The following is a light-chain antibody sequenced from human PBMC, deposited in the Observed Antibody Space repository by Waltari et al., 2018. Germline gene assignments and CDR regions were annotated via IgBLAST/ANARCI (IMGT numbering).Light chain of an antibody. Sequence: DIQMTHSPSSVSASVGDSVTITCRPSPGSSSWLAWYQQKTGQPPKLLIYWASTREAGVPDRFSGSGSGTDFTLTISSLQAEDVAVYYCQQYSSYPYTFGQGTKLEIK. J-gene: IGKJ2*01. CDR1: PGSSSW. CDR3: QQYSSYPYT. CDR2: WAS. V-gene: IGKV4-1*01.